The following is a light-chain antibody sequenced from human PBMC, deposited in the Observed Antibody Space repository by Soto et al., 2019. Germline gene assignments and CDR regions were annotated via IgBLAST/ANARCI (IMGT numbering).Light chain of an antibody. J-gene: IGKJ1*01. V-gene: IGKV3-11*01. CDR2: DAS. CDR3: QQRSNWTWT. Sequence: EIVLTQSPATLSLSPGEGATLSCRASQSVSSYLAWYQQKPGQAPRLLIYDASNRATGIPARFSGSGSGTDFTLTISSLEPEDFAVYYCQQRSNWTWTFGQGTKV. CDR1: QSVSSY.